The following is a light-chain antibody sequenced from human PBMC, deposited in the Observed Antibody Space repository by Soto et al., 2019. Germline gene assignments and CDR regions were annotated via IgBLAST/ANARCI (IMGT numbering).Light chain of an antibody. J-gene: IGKJ1*01. Sequence: EIVMTQSPATLSVSPGERATLSCRASQSVSSNLAWYQQKPGQDPRLLIYGASTMATGIPARFSGSGSGTEFTLTISSLQSEDFAVYYCQQYNNWPPWTFGQGTKVEIK. CDR3: QQYNNWPPWT. CDR2: GAS. V-gene: IGKV3-15*01. CDR1: QSVSSN.